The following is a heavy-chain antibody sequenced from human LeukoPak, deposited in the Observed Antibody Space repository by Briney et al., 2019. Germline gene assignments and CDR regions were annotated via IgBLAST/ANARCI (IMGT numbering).Heavy chain of an antibody. V-gene: IGHV3-23*01. CDR2: ISGSGDNT. D-gene: IGHD3-22*01. J-gene: IGHJ4*02. CDR3: AKGSYYDSSGSFYFDY. Sequence: GGSLRLSCAASGFTFSSYAMSWVRQVPGKGLEWVSGISGSGDNTYYADSVKGRFTISRDNSKNTLYVQVNSLGTEDTAAYYCAKGSYYDSSGSFYFDYWGQGTLVTVSS. CDR1: GFTFSSYA.